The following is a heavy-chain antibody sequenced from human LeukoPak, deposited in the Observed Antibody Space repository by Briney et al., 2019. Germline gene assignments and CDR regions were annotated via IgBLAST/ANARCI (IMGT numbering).Heavy chain of an antibody. D-gene: IGHD3-22*01. V-gene: IGHV1-46*01. Sequence: ASVKVSCKASGYTFTSYYMHWVRQAPGQGLEWMVIINPSGGSTSYAQKFQGRVTMTRDTSTSTVYMELSSLRSEDTAVYYCARDRNYYDSSGYYYYWGQGTLVTVSS. CDR3: ARDRNYYDSSGYYYY. CDR2: INPSGGST. J-gene: IGHJ4*02. CDR1: GYTFTSYY.